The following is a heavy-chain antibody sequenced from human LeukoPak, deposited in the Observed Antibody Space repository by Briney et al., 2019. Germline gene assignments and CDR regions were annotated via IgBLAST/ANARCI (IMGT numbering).Heavy chain of an antibody. CDR1: GFAVSSKY. CDR2: IYLDGRA. J-gene: IGHJ4*02. D-gene: IGHD5-24*01. CDR3: ARDAETSLAN. Sequence: GSLRLSCAASGFAVSSKYMNWVRQAPGKGLEWVTVIYLDGRADYADSVKGRFTISSDNSKNTVYLQMNSLKDEDTAVYYCARDAETSLANWGQGTLVTVSP. V-gene: IGHV3-66*01.